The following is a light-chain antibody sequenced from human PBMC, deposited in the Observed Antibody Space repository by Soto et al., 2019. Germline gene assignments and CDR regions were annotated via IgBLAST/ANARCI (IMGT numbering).Light chain of an antibody. V-gene: IGLV2-23*02. CDR1: NSDVGSYHL. J-gene: IGLJ3*02. Sequence: QSVLTQPASVSGSPGQSITISCTGTNSDVGSYHLVSWYQHHPGKAPKLMICEVSKRPSGVSNRFSGSKSGNTASLTISGLQAEDEADYYCCSYAGSSTWVFGGGTKLTVL. CDR3: CSYAGSSTWV. CDR2: EVS.